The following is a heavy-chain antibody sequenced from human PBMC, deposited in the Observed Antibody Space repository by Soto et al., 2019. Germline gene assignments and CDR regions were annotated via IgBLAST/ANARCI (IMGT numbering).Heavy chain of an antibody. CDR1: GFTSINYC. V-gene: IGHV3-30*03. CDR3: ARVGNYGDSPYFYYAMDV. J-gene: IGHJ6*02. D-gene: IGHD4-17*01. Sequence: QVQLVESGGGVVQPGRSLRLSCAASGFTSINYCFHWVRQAPGKGLEWVAVISYDGSDEFYADAVKGRFTISRDNSRDTLYLHMNSLRAEDTAVYYCARVGNYGDSPYFYYAMDVWGQGTTVTVSS. CDR2: ISYDGSDE.